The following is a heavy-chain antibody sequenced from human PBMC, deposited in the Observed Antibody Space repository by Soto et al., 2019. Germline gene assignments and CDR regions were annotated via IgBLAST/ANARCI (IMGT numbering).Heavy chain of an antibody. CDR2: INPNGGST. Sequence: QVQLVQSGAEVKKPGASVKLSCKASGYTFTSYYIHWVRQAPGQGLEWIGIINPNGGSTNYAHNFKGRLTVTRDTSTATVYMELGALTSEDTAMYYCARGLGLGDYWGQGTLVTVSS. J-gene: IGHJ4*02. D-gene: IGHD3-9*01. CDR1: GYTFTSYY. CDR3: ARGLGLGDY. V-gene: IGHV1-46*01.